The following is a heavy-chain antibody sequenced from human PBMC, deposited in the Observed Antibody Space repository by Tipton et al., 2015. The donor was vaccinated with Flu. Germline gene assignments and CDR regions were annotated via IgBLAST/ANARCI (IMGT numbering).Heavy chain of an antibody. CDR1: GGSITGYY. CDR3: ARLWWGLGDAFDI. CDR2: IHFSGST. D-gene: IGHD2-21*01. J-gene: IGHJ3*02. Sequence: TLSLTCTVSGGSITGYYWSWVRQPPGRGLEWIGYIHFSGSTNYNPSLRSRVTLSLDTARTQFSLRLSSVTAADTAVYYCARLWWGLGDAFDIWGQGSFVTVSS. V-gene: IGHV4-59*01.